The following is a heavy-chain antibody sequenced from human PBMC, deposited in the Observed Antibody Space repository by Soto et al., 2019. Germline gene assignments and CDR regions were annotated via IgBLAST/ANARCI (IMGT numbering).Heavy chain of an antibody. CDR3: ARGRLTMTAVVTEAFDI. CDR2: INPSGGST. D-gene: IGHD3-22*01. CDR1: GYTFTSYY. J-gene: IGHJ3*02. V-gene: IGHV1-46*01. Sequence: ASVKVSCKASGYTFTSYYVHWVRQAPGQGLEWMAIINPSGGSTSYAQKFQDRVTTTRDTSTSTVYMELSSLRSEDTAVYYCARGRLTMTAVVTEAFDIWGKGTMVTVSS.